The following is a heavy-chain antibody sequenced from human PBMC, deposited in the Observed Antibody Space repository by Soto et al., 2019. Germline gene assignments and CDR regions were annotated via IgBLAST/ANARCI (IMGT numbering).Heavy chain of an antibody. D-gene: IGHD5-12*01. CDR2: TYFRSKWYN. CDR1: GGGVSSNTAS. J-gene: IGHJ5*02. CDR3: AKGDNLGPKTGYAFDP. Sequence: SQCRSLTCAMSGGGVSSNTASWNWIRQSPSRGLEWLGRTYFRSKWYNDYAVSVKSRIIINPDTSNNQFSLQLNSVTPEDTAVYFCAKGDNLGPKTGYAFDPWGQGIMVTVSS. V-gene: IGHV6-1*01.